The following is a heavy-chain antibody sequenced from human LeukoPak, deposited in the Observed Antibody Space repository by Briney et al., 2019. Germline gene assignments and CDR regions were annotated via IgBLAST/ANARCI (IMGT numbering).Heavy chain of an antibody. Sequence: GASVKVSCTASGGTFISYAISWVRQAPGQGLEWMGGIIPIFGTANYAQKFQGRVTITADESTSTAYMELSSLRSEDTAVYYCARDRVDDSGDYYYGMDVWGQGTTVTVSS. CDR3: ARDRVDDSGDYYYGMDV. D-gene: IGHD3-3*01. V-gene: IGHV1-69*13. CDR2: IIPIFGTA. J-gene: IGHJ6*02. CDR1: GGTFISYA.